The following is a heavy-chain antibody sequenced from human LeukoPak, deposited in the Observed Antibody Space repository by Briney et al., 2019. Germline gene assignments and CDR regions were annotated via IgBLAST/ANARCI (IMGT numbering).Heavy chain of an antibody. CDR3: ASLLWFGESLGGDAFDI. CDR1: GYTFTGYY. Sequence: ASVKVSCKASGYTFTGYYMHWVRQAPGQGLEWMGWINPNSGGTNYAQKFQGRITMTRDTSISTAYMELSRLRSDDTAVYYCASLLWFGESLGGDAFDIWGQGTMVTVSS. D-gene: IGHD3-10*01. CDR2: INPNSGGT. J-gene: IGHJ3*02. V-gene: IGHV1-2*02.